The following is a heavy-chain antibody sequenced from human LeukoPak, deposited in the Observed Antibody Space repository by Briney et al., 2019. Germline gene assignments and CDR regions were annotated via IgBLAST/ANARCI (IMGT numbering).Heavy chain of an antibody. D-gene: IGHD3-22*01. CDR3: ARRYYDNFDY. V-gene: IGHV3-7*01. Sequence: GGSLRLSCAASGFTFSSFWMNWVRQAPGKGLEWVANIKEGGSEKYYVDSVKGRFTISRDNAKNSLYLQMNSLRAEDTAVYYCARRYYDNFDYWGQGTLVTVPS. CDR1: GFTFSSFW. J-gene: IGHJ4*02. CDR2: IKEGGSEK.